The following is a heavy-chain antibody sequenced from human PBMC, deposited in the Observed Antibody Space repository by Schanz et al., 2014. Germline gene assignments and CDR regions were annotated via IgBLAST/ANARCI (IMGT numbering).Heavy chain of an antibody. J-gene: IGHJ4*02. CDR3: ARDNGRIPAANSFDY. D-gene: IGHD1-26*01. Sequence: QILLVQPGPEGKKPGASVTVSCKASGYDFHIYAYSWVRQAPGQGPEWIGWISGYTGDTKYAQKFQHRVNMTSDRTTSTVYIELSSLRFDDTAVYFCARDNGRIPAANSFDYWGQGTRVTVSS. V-gene: IGHV1-18*01. CDR1: GYDFHIYA. CDR2: ISGYTGDT.